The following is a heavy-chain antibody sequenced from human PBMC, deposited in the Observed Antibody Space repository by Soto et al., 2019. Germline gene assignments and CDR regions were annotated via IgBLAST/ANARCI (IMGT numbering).Heavy chain of an antibody. J-gene: IGHJ4*02. V-gene: IGHV5-51*01. Sequence: GESLKISCKGSGYSFDSNWIGWVRQMPGKGLERMGIIYPGDSDTRYSPSFQGQVTISADKSITTAYLQWSSLRASDGAMYYCARLFDTSGWYDYWGQGTLVTVSS. CDR1: GYSFDSNW. D-gene: IGHD6-19*01. CDR3: ARLFDTSGWYDY. CDR2: IYPGDSDT.